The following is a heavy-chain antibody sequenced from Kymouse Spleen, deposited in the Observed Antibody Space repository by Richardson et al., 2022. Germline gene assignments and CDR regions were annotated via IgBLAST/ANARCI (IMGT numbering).Heavy chain of an antibody. Sequence: QVQLQESGPGLVKPSQTLSLTCTVSGGSISSGGYYWSWIRQHPGKGLEWIGYIYYSGSTYYNPSLKSRVTISVDTSKNQFSLKLSSVTAADTAVYYCARGPTVAYYYYYGMDVWGQGTTVTVSS. J-gene: IGHJ6*02. CDR1: GGSISSGGYY. D-gene: IGHD4-11,IGHD4-11*01. CDR2: IYYSGST. V-gene: IGHV4-31*03. CDR3: ARGPTVAYYYYYGMDV.